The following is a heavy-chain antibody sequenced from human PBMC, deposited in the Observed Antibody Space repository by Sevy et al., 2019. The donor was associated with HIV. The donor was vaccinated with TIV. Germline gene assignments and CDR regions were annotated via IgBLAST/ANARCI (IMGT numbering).Heavy chain of an antibody. CDR3: ARVGSGGSLVVVAASDAFDI. CDR1: GGTFSSYA. J-gene: IGHJ3*02. D-gene: IGHD2-15*01. V-gene: IGHV1-69*13. Sequence: ASVKVSCKASGGTFSSYAISWVRQAPGQGLEWMGGIIPIFGTANYAQKFQGRVTITADESTSIAYMELSSLRSEDTAVYYCARVGSGGSLVVVAASDAFDIWGQGTMVTVSS. CDR2: IIPIFGTA.